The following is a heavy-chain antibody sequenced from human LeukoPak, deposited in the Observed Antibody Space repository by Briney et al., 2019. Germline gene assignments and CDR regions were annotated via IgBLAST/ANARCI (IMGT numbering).Heavy chain of an antibody. CDR1: GYSFTCYW. CDR2: SYPGDADT. V-gene: IGHV5-51*01. J-gene: IGHJ4*02. Sequence: GGSLRLSCKGPGYSFTCYWIGRGRQMPGKGLEWMGLSYPGDADTRYSPSFQGQVTISADKSISTAYLQWSSLKASDTAMYYCARYYCSSTSCYGFDYWGQGTLVTVSS. D-gene: IGHD2-2*01. CDR3: ARYYCSSTSCYGFDY.